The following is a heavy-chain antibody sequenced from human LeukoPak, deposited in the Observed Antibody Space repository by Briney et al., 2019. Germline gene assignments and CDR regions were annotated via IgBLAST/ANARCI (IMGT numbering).Heavy chain of an antibody. CDR3: AKDSGDAMMVVASDY. CDR1: GFTLSSYG. Sequence: GGSLRLSCAASGFTLSSYGMHWVRQAPGKGLEWVAFIRYDGSNKYYADSVKGRFTISRDNSKNTLYLQMNSLRAEDTAVYYCAKDSGDAMMVVASDYWGQGTLVTVSS. J-gene: IGHJ4*02. D-gene: IGHD3-22*01. V-gene: IGHV3-30*02. CDR2: IRYDGSNK.